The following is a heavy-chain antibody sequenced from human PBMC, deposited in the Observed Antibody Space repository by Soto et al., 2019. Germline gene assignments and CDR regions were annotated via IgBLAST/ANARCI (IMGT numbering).Heavy chain of an antibody. CDR3: ARVTLTAGNWFDP. V-gene: IGHV1-2*02. Sequence: QVQLVQSGAEVKKPGASVKVSCKASGYTFTDYFIHWVRQAPGQGFEWMGWINPKSRGTNYAQKFQGRVTMTRDTSNSTDNMELRGLRSDDTAVYYCARVTLTAGNWFDPWGQGTLVTVSS. CDR1: GYTFTDYF. J-gene: IGHJ5*02. CDR2: INPKSRGT.